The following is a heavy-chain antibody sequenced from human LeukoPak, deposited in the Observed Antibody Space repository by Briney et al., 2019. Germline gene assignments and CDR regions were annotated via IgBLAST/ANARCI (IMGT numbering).Heavy chain of an antibody. CDR2: IYYSGST. CDR3: ARGRKTYYYDSSGYYYVDY. CDR1: GGSFNTYY. D-gene: IGHD3-22*01. J-gene: IGHJ4*02. Sequence: SETLSLTCTVSGGSFNTYYWSWIRQPPGKGLEWLGYIYYSGSTNYNPSLKSRVTISVDTSKNQFPLKLSSVTAADTAVYYCARGRKTYYYDSSGYYYVDYWGQGTLVTVSS. V-gene: IGHV4-59*08.